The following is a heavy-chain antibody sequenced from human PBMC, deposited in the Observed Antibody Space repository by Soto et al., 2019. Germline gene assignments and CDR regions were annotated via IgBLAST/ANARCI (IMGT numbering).Heavy chain of an antibody. D-gene: IGHD6-13*01. CDR2: ISNDGSDK. CDR1: GFTFNNYG. J-gene: IGHJ3*01. CDR3: AKDQGIAATHGID. Sequence: QVQLVESGGGVVQPGRSLRLSCAASGFTFNNYGMHWVRQAPGKGLEWVATISNDGSDKYYADSVKGRLTISRDNSKNTVSLKMNRLRAAATAVYYCAKDQGIAATHGIDWGQGTMVTVSS. V-gene: IGHV3-30*18.